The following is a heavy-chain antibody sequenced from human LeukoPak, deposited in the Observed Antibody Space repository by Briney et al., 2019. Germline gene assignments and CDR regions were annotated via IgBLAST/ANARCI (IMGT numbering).Heavy chain of an antibody. CDR3: ARDLTFGGVIVTHDY. CDR2: ISSSSSSI. CDR1: GFTFSSNS. V-gene: IGHV3-21*01. Sequence: PGGSLRLSCAASGFTFSSNSMNWVRQAPGKGLEWVSSISSSSSSIYYADSVKGRFTISRDNAKNSLYLQMNSLRAEDTAVYYCARDLTFGGVIVTHDYWGQGTLVTVSS. J-gene: IGHJ4*02. D-gene: IGHD3-16*02.